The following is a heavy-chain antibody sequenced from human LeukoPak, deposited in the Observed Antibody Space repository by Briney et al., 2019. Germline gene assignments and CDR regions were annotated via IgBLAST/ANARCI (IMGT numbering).Heavy chain of an antibody. CDR1: GGSISSYY. D-gene: IGHD3-3*01. V-gene: IGHV4-59*12. CDR2: IYYSGST. J-gene: IGHJ3*02. Sequence: PSETLSLTCTVSGGSISSYYWSWIRQPPGKGLEWIGYIYYSGSTNYNPSLKSRVTISVDTSKNQFSLKLSSVTAADTAVYYCASLPPYYDFWSGSDAFDIWGQGTMVTVSS. CDR3: ASLPPYYDFWSGSDAFDI.